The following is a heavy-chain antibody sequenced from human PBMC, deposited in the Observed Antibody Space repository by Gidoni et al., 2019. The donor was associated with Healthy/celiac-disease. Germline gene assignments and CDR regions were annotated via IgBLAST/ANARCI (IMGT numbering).Heavy chain of an antibody. CDR1: GGTFSSYA. CDR3: ARVLSGSQELDY. J-gene: IGHJ4*02. CDR2: IIPILGIA. D-gene: IGHD3-22*01. V-gene: IGHV1-69*04. Sequence: QVQLVQSGAEVKKPGSSVKVSCKASGGTFSSYAISWVRQAPGQGLVWMGRIIPILGIANYAQKFQGRVTITADKSTSTAYMELSSLRSEDTAVYYCARVLSGSQELDYWGQGTLVTVSS.